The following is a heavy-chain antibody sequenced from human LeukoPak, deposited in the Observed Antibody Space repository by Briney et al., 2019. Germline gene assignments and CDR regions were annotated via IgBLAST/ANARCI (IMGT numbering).Heavy chain of an antibody. CDR3: AKRAFRESGTHDY. D-gene: IGHD3-10*01. V-gene: IGHV3-23*01. J-gene: IGHJ4*02. CDR1: GFTFGDYS. Sequence: GSLRLSCVASGFTFGDYSVSWVRQAPEKGLEWVFSISGGSGAYTDYADSVQGRFTISRDNSKNTLYLQMNRLTAEDTAVYYCAKRAFRESGTHDYWGQGTLVTVSS. CDR2: ISGGSGAYT.